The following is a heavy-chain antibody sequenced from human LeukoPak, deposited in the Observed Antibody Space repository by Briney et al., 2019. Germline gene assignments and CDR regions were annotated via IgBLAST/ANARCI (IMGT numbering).Heavy chain of an antibody. Sequence: SETLSLTCNVSGGSISSYYWSWIRQPPGKGLEWIGYIYSSGSTNYNPSLKSRLSISVDTSENHFSLELKSVTAADTAVYYCARHHPQYYYYGLDVWGQGTTVTVSS. CDR3: ARHHPQYYYYGLDV. J-gene: IGHJ6*02. CDR2: IYSSGST. CDR1: GGSISSYY. V-gene: IGHV4-59*08.